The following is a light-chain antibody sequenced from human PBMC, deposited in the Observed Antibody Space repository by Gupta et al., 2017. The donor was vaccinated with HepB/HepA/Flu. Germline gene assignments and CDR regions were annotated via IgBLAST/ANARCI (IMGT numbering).Light chain of an antibody. J-gene: IGKJ2*01. CDR3: QQYYSTPYT. CDR2: WAS. Sequence: DIGLPHSTASLYESLSGTAPLNCKYSQSVLYSPSNKNHLAWDQQKPGQPPKLLIYWASTRESGVPDRVSGSGSETHFTRTISSLQAEDVAIYYCQQYYSTPYTFGPGTKLEIK. CDR1: QSVLYSPSNKNH. V-gene: IGKV4-1*01.